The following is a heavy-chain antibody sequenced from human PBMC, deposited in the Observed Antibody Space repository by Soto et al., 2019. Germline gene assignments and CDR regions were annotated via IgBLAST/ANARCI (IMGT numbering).Heavy chain of an antibody. CDR3: GRVPLDGNYANGVDV. D-gene: IGHD4-17*01. Sequence: GGALRLSCAASGFNFNTYWMRWVRQAPGKGLEWVANIDTDGSRKNYVDSVKGRFIISRDNAKNSLLLQMNSLRADDTAVYYCGRVPLDGNYANGVDVWGQGTTATVS. CDR1: GFNFNTYW. CDR2: IDTDGSRK. V-gene: IGHV3-7*03. J-gene: IGHJ6*02.